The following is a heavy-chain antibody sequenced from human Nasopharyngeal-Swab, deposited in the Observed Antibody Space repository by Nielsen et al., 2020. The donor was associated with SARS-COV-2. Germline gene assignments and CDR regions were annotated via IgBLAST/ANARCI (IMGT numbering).Heavy chain of an antibody. CDR3: ARDLGGYSYGDY. CDR2: ITSGGRTQ. Sequence: GESLKISCAASGFTFRNHGMHWVRQAPGKGLEWVGIITSGGRTQVYADSVEGRFTISRDDPENTLYLQMNSLRAEDTAVYYCARDLGGYSYGDYWGQGTLVTVSS. J-gene: IGHJ4*02. D-gene: IGHD5-18*01. V-gene: IGHV3-30*03. CDR1: GFTFRNHG.